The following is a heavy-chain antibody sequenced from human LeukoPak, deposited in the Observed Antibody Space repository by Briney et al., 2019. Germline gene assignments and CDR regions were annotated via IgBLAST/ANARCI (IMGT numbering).Heavy chain of an antibody. D-gene: IGHD3-10*01. CDR2: IIPILGIA. CDR3: AKSYYGSGSWDFDY. J-gene: IGHJ4*02. Sequence: SVKVSCKASGGTFSSYAISWVRQAPEQGLEWMGRIIPILGIANYAQKFQGRVTITADKSTSTAYMELSSLRSEDTAVYYCAKSYYGSGSWDFDYWGQGTLVTVSS. V-gene: IGHV1-69*04. CDR1: GGTFSSYA.